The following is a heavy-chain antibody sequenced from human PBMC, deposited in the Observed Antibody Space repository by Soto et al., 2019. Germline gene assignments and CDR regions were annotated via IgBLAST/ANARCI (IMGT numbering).Heavy chain of an antibody. CDR3: ARVSLWFGELSISNWFDP. V-gene: IGHV4-30-2*01. CDR1: GGSISSGGYS. D-gene: IGHD3-10*01. CDR2: IYHSGST. Sequence: QLQLQESGSGLVKPSQTLSLTCAVSGGSISSGGYSWSWIRQPPGKGLEWIGYIYHSGSTYYNPSLKSQVTISVDRSKNQFSMKLSSVTAADTAVYCCARVSLWFGELSISNWFDPWGQGTLVTVSS. J-gene: IGHJ5*02.